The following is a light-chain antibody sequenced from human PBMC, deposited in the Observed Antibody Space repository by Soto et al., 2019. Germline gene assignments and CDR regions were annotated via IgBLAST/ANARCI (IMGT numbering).Light chain of an antibody. V-gene: IGKV1-39*01. CDR2: DAA. CDR3: QQSYSTPRT. J-gene: IGKJ1*01. Sequence: DIQMTQSPYSLSAAVGDRVTIACRASQNINTYLNWYQQKPGKAPKLLIFDAASLQSGVPSRFSGGGSRTDFTLTITSLQPEDFATYYCQQSYSTPRTFGQGTKVDIK. CDR1: QNINTY.